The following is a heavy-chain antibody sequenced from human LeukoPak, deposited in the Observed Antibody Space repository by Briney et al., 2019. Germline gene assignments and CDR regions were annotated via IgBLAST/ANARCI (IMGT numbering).Heavy chain of an antibody. CDR1: GFTFSSYW. J-gene: IGHJ4*02. V-gene: IGHV3-74*01. CDR3: ARPIASSYYDILTL. CDR2: INSDGSST. D-gene: IGHD3-9*01. Sequence: PGGSLRLSCAASGFTFSSYWMHWVRQAPGKGLVWVSRINSDGSSTSYADSVKGRFTISRDNAKNTLYLQMNSLRAEDTAVYYCARPIASSYYDILTLRGQGTLVTVSS.